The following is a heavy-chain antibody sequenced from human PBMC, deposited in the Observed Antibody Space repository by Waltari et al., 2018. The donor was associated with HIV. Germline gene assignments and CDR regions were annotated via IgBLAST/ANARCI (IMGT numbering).Heavy chain of an antibody. CDR3: ARDRHSNSRILGYYYGMDV. CDR1: GYTFTDYY. CDR2: INPNSGDT. J-gene: IGHJ6*02. V-gene: IGHV1-2*02. D-gene: IGHD6-6*01. Sequence: QVQLVQSGAEVKKPGASVKVSCKASGYTFTDYYMHWVRQAPGQGLEWMGWINPNSGDTNYAQKFQGRVTMTRDTSISTAYMELSRLRSDDTAVYYCARDRHSNSRILGYYYGMDVWGQGTTVTVSS.